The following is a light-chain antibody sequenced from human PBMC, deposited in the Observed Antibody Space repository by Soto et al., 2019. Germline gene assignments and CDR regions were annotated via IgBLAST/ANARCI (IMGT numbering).Light chain of an antibody. Sequence: DIQMTQSPSTLSASVGDRVTIACRASQNIKNWLAWYQQKPGKVPKLLIYTASSLESGVPSRFSGCGSGTEFTLTISSLQPDDFATYYCQQYNSYSRGTFGQGTKVEIK. J-gene: IGKJ1*01. CDR2: TAS. V-gene: IGKV1-5*03. CDR3: QQYNSYSRGT. CDR1: QNIKNW.